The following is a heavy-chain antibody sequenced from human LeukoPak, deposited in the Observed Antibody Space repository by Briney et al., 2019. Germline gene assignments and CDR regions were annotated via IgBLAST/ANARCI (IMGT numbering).Heavy chain of an antibody. CDR2: ISVYNDNA. Sequence: ASVKVSCKASGYIFTNYGISWVRQAPGQGLEWVGWISVYNDNAHYAQKLQGRVTMTREASTSTVYMELRSLSSDDTAIYYCARDGNDVMDYWGQGTLVTVSS. V-gene: IGHV1-18*01. CDR3: ARDGNDVMDY. J-gene: IGHJ4*02. D-gene: IGHD1-1*01. CDR1: GYIFTNYG.